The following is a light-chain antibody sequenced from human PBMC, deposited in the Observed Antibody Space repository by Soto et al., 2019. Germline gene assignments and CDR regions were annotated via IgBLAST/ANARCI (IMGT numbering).Light chain of an antibody. CDR1: QDISNY. Sequence: DIPMTQSPPSLSASVGDRVTITCQASQDISNYLNWYQQKLGKAPKLLIYDASNLETGVPSRFSGSGSGTHFTFTITSLQPEDSATYYCQQRSNWPRTFGQGTKLEIK. CDR2: DAS. V-gene: IGKV1-33*01. J-gene: IGKJ2*01. CDR3: QQRSNWPRT.